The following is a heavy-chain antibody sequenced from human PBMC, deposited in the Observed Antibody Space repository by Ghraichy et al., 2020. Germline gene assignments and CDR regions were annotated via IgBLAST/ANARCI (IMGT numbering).Heavy chain of an antibody. J-gene: IGHJ4*02. V-gene: IGHV3-48*03. Sequence: GGSLRLSCAASEFTFSSYDINWVRQAPGKGLEWVSHLSIGGSTKFYADSVKGRFTVSRDNAKKSFFLQMNNVRVEDTAVYFCTRGPLSPFEYWGQGILVTVSS. CDR1: EFTFSSYD. CDR3: TRGPLSPFEY. CDR2: LSIGGSTK.